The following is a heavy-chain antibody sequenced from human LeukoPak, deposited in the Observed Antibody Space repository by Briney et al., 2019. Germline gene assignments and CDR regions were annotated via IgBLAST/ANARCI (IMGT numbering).Heavy chain of an antibody. J-gene: IGHJ4*02. Sequence: PGGSLRLSCAASGFTFSSYGMHWVRQAPGKGLEWVAFIRYDGSNKYYADSVKGRFTISRDNAKNSLYLEMNSLRAEDTALYYCARVGTAEGTLEDYWGQGTLVTVSS. CDR2: IRYDGSNK. D-gene: IGHD6-13*01. CDR1: GFTFSSYG. CDR3: ARVGTAEGTLEDY. V-gene: IGHV3-30*02.